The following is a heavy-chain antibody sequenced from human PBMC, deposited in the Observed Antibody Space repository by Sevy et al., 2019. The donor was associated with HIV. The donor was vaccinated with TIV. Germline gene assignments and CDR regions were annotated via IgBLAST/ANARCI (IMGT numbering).Heavy chain of an antibody. CDR1: GFMFSNYW. Sequence: GGSLRLSCAASGFMFSNYWMSWVRQAPGKGLEWVANIKQDGSEKYYVDSVKGRFTISRDNAKKSLYLQMNSLRAEDTAVYYCAKDVVATPNYYSGMDVWGQGTTVTVSS. CDR3: AKDVVATPNYYSGMDV. J-gene: IGHJ6*02. CDR2: IKQDGSEK. V-gene: IGHV3-7*01. D-gene: IGHD2-15*01.